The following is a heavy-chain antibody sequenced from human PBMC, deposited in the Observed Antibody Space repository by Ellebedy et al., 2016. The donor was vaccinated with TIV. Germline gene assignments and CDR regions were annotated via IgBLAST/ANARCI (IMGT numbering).Heavy chain of an antibody. Sequence: SETLSLXXAVNSGSFSGYYWTWIRQTPGKGLEWIGEINQSGSTNYNPSLSSRVTISLNSSNSQYSLRLSALTAADTAIYFCARHSLVRGITAWGQGTLVTVSS. CDR1: SGSFSGYY. D-gene: IGHD3-10*01. CDR3: ARHSLVRGITA. V-gene: IGHV4-34*01. CDR2: INQSGST. J-gene: IGHJ5*02.